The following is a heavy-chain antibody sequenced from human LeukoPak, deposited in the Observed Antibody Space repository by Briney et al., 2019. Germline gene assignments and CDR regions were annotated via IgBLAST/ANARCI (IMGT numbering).Heavy chain of an antibody. CDR1: GGSFSGYY. V-gene: IGHV4-34*01. Sequence: SETLSLTCAVYGGSFSGYYWSWIRQPPGKGLEWIGEINHSGSTNYNPSLKNRVTISVDTSKNQFSLKLSSVTAADTAVYYCARGRGSSGWYYYYMDVWGKATTVTVSS. CDR2: INHSGST. J-gene: IGHJ6*03. CDR3: ARGRGSSGWYYYYMDV. D-gene: IGHD6-19*01.